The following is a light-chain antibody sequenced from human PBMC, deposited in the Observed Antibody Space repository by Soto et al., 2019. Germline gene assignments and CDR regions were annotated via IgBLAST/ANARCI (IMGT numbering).Light chain of an antibody. Sequence: SYELTQPPSVSVSPGQTASITCSGDKLGDKYACWYQQKPGQSPVPVIYQDSKRPSGIPERFSGSNSGNTATLTISGTQAMDEADYYCQAWDSSTYVFGTGTKLTVL. V-gene: IGLV3-1*01. CDR1: KLGDKY. CDR2: QDS. J-gene: IGLJ1*01. CDR3: QAWDSSTYV.